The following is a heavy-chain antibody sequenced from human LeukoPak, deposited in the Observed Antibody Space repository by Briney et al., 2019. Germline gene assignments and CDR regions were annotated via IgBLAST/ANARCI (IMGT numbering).Heavy chain of an antibody. CDR2: IYSSGST. CDR3: AREGSSGWYFEY. CDR1: GGSISSYY. V-gene: IGHV4-4*07. J-gene: IGHJ4*02. Sequence: KPSETLSLTCTVSGGSISSYYWSWIRQPAGKGLEWIGRIYSSGSTNYNPSLKSRVTMPVDTSKHQFSLKLSSVTAADTAVYYCAREGSSGWYFEYWGQGTLVTVSS. D-gene: IGHD6-19*01.